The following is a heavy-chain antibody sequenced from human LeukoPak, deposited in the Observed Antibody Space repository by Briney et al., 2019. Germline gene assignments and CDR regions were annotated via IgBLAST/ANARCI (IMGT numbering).Heavy chain of an antibody. Sequence: ASVKVSCKASGYTFTSYGISWVRQAPGQGLEWMGWISAYNGNTNYAQKLQGRVTMTTDTSTSTAYMELRSLRSDDTAVHYCARDQHPHYPIVVVPAATDYWGQGTLVTAFS. D-gene: IGHD2-2*01. J-gene: IGHJ4*02. CDR3: ARDQHPHYPIVVVPAATDY. CDR1: GYTFTSYG. V-gene: IGHV1-18*01. CDR2: ISAYNGNT.